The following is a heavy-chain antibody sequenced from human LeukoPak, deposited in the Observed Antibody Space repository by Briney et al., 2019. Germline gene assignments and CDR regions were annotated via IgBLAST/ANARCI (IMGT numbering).Heavy chain of an antibody. J-gene: IGHJ4*02. Sequence: ASVKVSFKASGYPFPRHYMHWVRPAPGQGLGWVGIINPSGGSTSYAQKFQGRVTMTRDTSTSTVYMELSSLRSEDTAVYYCARDPGRRTHVDTAMPTFDYWGQGTLVTVSS. CDR1: GYPFPRHY. V-gene: IGHV1-46*01. CDR3: ARDPGRRTHVDTAMPTFDY. CDR2: INPSGGST. D-gene: IGHD5-18*01.